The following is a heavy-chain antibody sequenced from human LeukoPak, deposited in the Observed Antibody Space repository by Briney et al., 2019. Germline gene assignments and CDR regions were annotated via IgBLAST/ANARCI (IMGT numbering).Heavy chain of an antibody. CDR1: GGSFSGYY. CDR3: ARERVAAAGHQSWFDP. D-gene: IGHD6-13*01. Sequence: SETLSLTCAVYGGSFSGYYWSWIRQPPGKGLEWIGEIIHSGSTNYNPSLKSRVTISVDTSKNQFSLKLSSVTAADTAVYYCARERVAAAGHQSWFDPWGQGTLVTLFS. CDR2: IIHSGST. J-gene: IGHJ5*02. V-gene: IGHV4-34*12.